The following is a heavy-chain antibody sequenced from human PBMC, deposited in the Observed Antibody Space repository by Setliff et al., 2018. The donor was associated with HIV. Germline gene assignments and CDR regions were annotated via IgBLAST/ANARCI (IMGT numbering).Heavy chain of an antibody. CDR2: IYYSGSI. CDR3: ARGSSGSDRTEYDDAFDI. CDR1: GGSISSSRYY. V-gene: IGHV4-39*07. J-gene: IGHJ3*02. Sequence: SETLSLTCTVSGGSISSSRYYWGWIRQSPGKGLEWIGSIYYSGSIYYNPSLKSRVTISVHTSKNQFSLKLRSVTAADTAMYYCARGSSGSDRTEYDDAFDIWGQGTVVTVSS. D-gene: IGHD3-22*01.